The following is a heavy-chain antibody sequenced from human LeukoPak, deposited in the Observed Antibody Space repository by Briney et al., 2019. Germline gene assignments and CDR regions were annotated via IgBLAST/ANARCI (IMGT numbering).Heavy chain of an antibody. CDR3: AKEPNIVVVPAAINYFDY. CDR1: GFTFSSYA. J-gene: IGHJ4*02. V-gene: IGHV3-23*01. Sequence: PGGSLRLSRAASGFTFSSYAMSWVRQAPGKGLEWVSAISGSGGSTYYADSVKGRFTISRDNSKNTLYLQMNSLRAEDTAVYYCAKEPNIVVVPAAINYFDYWGQGTLVTVSS. CDR2: ISGSGGST. D-gene: IGHD2-2*01.